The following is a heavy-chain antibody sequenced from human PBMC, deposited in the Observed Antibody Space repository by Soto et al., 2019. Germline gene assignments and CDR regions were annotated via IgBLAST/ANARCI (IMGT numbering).Heavy chain of an antibody. J-gene: IGHJ4*02. D-gene: IGHD6-19*01. CDR1: SASIRTNHW. CDR2: IYHSGNT. V-gene: IGHV4-4*02. Sequence: PSETLSLTCAVSSASIRTNHWWSWVRQRPGKGLEWIGEIYHSGNTYYNPSLQSRVTISVDKSKNQFSLKLSSVTAADTAVYYCARTYGSGWYGLPIWGQGAPVTVYS. CDR3: ARTYGSGWYGLPI.